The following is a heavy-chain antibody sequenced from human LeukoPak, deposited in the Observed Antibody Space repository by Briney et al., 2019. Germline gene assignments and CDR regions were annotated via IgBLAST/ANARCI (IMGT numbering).Heavy chain of an antibody. Sequence: WASVKVSCTASGYTFTGYYMHWVRQAPGQGLEWVGWINPSGGGTNYAQKFQGRVTMTRDTPINTAYMDMSRLRSDDSDVYYCATGYCSITSCWSFDFWGQGTLVTVSS. CDR2: INPSGGGT. J-gene: IGHJ4*02. V-gene: IGHV1-2*02. CDR1: GYTFTGYY. D-gene: IGHD2-2*03. CDR3: ATGYCSITSCWSFDF.